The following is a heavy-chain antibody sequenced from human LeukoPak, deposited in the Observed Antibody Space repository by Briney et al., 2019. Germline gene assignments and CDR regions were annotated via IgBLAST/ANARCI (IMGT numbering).Heavy chain of an antibody. CDR3: ARDKYGSGSYYSY. V-gene: IGHV3-21*01. CDR1: GFTFSSYS. D-gene: IGHD3-10*01. J-gene: IGHJ4*02. CDR2: ISSSSSYI. Sequence: GGSLRLSCAASGFTFSSYSMNWVRQAPGKGLEWVSSISSSSSYIYYADSVKGRFTIPRDNAKNSLYLQMNSLRAEDTAVYYCARDKYGSGSYYSYWGQGTLVTVSS.